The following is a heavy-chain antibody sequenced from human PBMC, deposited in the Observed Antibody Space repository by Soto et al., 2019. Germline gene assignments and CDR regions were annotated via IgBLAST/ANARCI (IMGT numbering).Heavy chain of an antibody. V-gene: IGHV3-33*01. CDR1: GFTFSSYG. CDR2: IWYDGSNK. CDR3: AREKRQSGYGMDV. Sequence: GGSLRLSCAASGFTFSSYGMHWVRQAPGKGLEWVAVIWYDGSNKYYADSVKGRFTISRDNSKNTLYLQMNSLRAEDTAVYYCAREKRQSGYGMDVWAKGPRSPSP. J-gene: IGHJ6*02.